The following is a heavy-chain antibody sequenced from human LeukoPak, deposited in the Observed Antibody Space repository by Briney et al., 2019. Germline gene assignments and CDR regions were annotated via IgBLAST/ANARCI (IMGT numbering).Heavy chain of an antibody. D-gene: IGHD3-10*01. CDR2: ISSSSSTI. V-gene: IGHV3-48*01. CDR3: ARALWFGETFPAY. Sequence: GGSLRLSCEVSGFTVSSNYLSWVRQAPGKGLQWVSYISSSSSTIYYADSVKGRFTISRDNAKNSLYLQMNSLRAEDTAVYYCARALWFGETFPAYWGQGTLVTVSS. CDR1: GFTVSSNY. J-gene: IGHJ4*02.